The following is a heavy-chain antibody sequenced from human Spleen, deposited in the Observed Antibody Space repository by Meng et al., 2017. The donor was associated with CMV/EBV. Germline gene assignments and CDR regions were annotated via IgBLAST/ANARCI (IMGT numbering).Heavy chain of an antibody. CDR1: GYSISSGYY. J-gene: IGHJ4*02. CDR2: VYKSGRT. V-gene: IGHV4-38-2*02. Sequence: GSLRLSCTVSGYSISSGYYWGWIRQPPGKGLEWIGNVYKSGRTFYSPSLKSRVTISVDTSKNQFSLKLRSVTAADTAVYYCARFPFDYWGQGTLVTVSS. CDR3: ARFPFDY.